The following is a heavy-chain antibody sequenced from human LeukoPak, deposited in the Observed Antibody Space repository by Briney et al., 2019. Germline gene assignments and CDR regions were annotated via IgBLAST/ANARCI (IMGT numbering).Heavy chain of an antibody. CDR1: GFTFSSYA. CDR2: ISGSGGST. J-gene: IGHJ4*02. D-gene: IGHD3-3*01. Sequence: GGSLRLSCAASGFTFSSYAMSWVRQAPGKGLEWVSAISGSGGSTYYADSVKGRFTISRDNSKNTLYLQMNSLRAEDTAVYYCAKDRAIDYDFWSAKGHYDYWGQGTLVTVSS. CDR3: AKDRAIDYDFWSAKGHYDY. V-gene: IGHV3-23*01.